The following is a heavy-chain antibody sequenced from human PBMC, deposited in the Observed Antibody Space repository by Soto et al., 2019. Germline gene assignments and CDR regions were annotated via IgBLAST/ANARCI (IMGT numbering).Heavy chain of an antibody. CDR1: GDSVSSNSAA. D-gene: IGHD6-6*01. CDR3: AREPIAARNYYYYGMDV. V-gene: IGHV6-1*01. Sequence: SQTLSLTCAISGDSVSSNSAAWNWIRQSPSRGLEWLGGTYYRSKWYNDYAVSVKSRITINPDTSKNQFSLQLNSVTPEDTAVYYCAREPIAARNYYYYGMDVWGQGTTVTVSS. J-gene: IGHJ6*02. CDR2: TYYRSKWYN.